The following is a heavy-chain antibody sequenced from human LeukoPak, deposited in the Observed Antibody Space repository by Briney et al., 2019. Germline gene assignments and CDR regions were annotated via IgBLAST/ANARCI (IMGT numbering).Heavy chain of an antibody. Sequence: PGGSLRLSCAASGFTFSNAWMSWVRQAPGKGLEWVGRIKSKTDGGTTDYAAPMKGRLTISRDDSKNTLYLQMNSLKTEDTAVYYCTTERSGSYPVDYWGQGTLVTVSS. CDR1: GFTFSNAW. V-gene: IGHV3-15*01. CDR3: TTERSGSYPVDY. D-gene: IGHD1-26*01. CDR2: IKSKTDGGTT. J-gene: IGHJ4*02.